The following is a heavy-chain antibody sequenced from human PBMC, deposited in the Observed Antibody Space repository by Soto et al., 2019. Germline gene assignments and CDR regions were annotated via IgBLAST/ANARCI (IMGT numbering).Heavy chain of an antibody. CDR1: GFPFSGYA. CDR2: ISGIGSST. CDR3: AKSYYGDYDNRLLFDN. V-gene: IGHV3-23*01. Sequence: EVQLLESGGGLVQPGGSLRLSCAASGFPFSGYAINWVRQAPGKGLEWVSIISGIGSSTNYADSVKGRFTISRDNSRDPVHLQMNSLRAEDTAVYYCAKSYYGDYDNRLLFDNWGQGTLVTVSS. J-gene: IGHJ4*02. D-gene: IGHD4-17*01.